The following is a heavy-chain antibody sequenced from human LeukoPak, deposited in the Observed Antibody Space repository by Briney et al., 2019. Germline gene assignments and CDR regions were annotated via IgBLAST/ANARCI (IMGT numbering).Heavy chain of an antibody. CDR3: VKRLTLGDLSIKGAFAL. CDR2: IYNDGGT. J-gene: IGHJ3*01. V-gene: IGHV3-53*01. CDR1: GFTVSSQY. D-gene: IGHD3-16*02. Sequence: GGSLRLSCAASGFTVSSQYMSWVRRGPGKGLEWVALIYNDGGTHYTDSVKGRFTISRDTSRNTLFLQMNSLRVEDSAMYYCVKRLTLGDLSIKGAFALWGQGTLVTVAS.